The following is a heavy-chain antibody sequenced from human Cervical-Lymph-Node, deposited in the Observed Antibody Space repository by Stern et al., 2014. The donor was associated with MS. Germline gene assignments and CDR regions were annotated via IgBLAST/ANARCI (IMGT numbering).Heavy chain of an antibody. Sequence: QVTLRESGPALVKPTQTLTLTCTFSGFSLNTSGMCVSWIRQPPGKALEWLALIHWDDDKYYSTSLKTRLTISKDTSKNQVVLTMTNMDPVDTATYYCARSPLLNRDIHGFDYWGQGTLVTVSS. J-gene: IGHJ4*02. V-gene: IGHV2-70*01. CDR1: GFSLNTSGMC. D-gene: IGHD5-24*01. CDR3: ARSPLLNRDIHGFDY. CDR2: IHWDDDK.